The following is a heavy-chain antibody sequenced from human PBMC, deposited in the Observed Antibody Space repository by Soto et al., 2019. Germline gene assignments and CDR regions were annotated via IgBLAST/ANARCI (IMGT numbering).Heavy chain of an antibody. D-gene: IGHD3-22*01. CDR1: GFTFSSYA. CDR3: ARDIHYYESHGYGPGAY. CDR2: IWYDGSRK. V-gene: IGHV3-33*01. J-gene: IGHJ4*02. Sequence: QVQLVESGGGVVQPGGSLRLSCAASGFTFSSYAMHWVRQAPGKGLEWMAVIWYDGSRKHYADSLKGRFTISRDNPKNTLYLEMNSLRVEDTAVYYCARDIHYYESHGYGPGAYWGQGTLVSVSS.